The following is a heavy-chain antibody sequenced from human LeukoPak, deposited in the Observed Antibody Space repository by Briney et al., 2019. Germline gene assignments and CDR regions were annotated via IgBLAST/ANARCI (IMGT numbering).Heavy chain of an antibody. V-gene: IGHV3-23*01. CDR2: ISGSGGST. Sequence: GSLRLSCAASGFTFSSYAMSWVRQAPGKGLEGVSAISGSGGSTYYADSVKGRFTISRDNSKNTLYLQMNSLRAEDTAVYYCASFAWGPKGFDHWGQGTLVTVSS. J-gene: IGHJ5*02. CDR3: ASFAWGPKGFDH. CDR1: GFTFSSYA. D-gene: IGHD3-16*01.